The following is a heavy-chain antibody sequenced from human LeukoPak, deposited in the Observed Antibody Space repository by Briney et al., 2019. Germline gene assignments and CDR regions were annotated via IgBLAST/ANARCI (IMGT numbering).Heavy chain of an antibody. CDR2: INAGNGNT. D-gene: IGHD5-24*01. CDR3: ARGRWSATTASYYLDF. CDR1: EYTFTDYA. J-gene: IGHJ4*02. Sequence: ASVKVSCKASEYTFTDYAINWVRQAPGQRLEWMGWINAGNGNTRYSQRFQGRVTITRDTSTSTAYMELSSLTSEDTAVYYCARGRWSATTASYYLDFWGQGTLVTVSS. V-gene: IGHV1-3*01.